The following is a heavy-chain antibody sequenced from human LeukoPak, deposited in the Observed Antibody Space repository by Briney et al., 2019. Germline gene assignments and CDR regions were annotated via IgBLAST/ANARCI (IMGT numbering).Heavy chain of an antibody. Sequence: SETLSLTCTVSGGSISSYYWSWIRQPPGKGLEWIGYIYYSGSTNYNPSLKSRVTLSVDTSKNQFSLKLSSATAADTAVYYCARAPEWEPDNFDYWGQGTLVTVSS. CDR1: GGSISSYY. J-gene: IGHJ4*02. D-gene: IGHD1-26*01. V-gene: IGHV4-59*01. CDR3: ARAPEWEPDNFDY. CDR2: IYYSGST.